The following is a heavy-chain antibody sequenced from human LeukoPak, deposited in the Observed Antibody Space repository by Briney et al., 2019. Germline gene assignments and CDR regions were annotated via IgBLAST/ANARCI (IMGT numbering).Heavy chain of an antibody. CDR1: GFTFSSYG. Sequence: GGTLRLSCAASGFTFSSYGMSWVRQAPGKGLEWVSAISGSGGSTYYADSVKGRFTISRDNSKNTLYLQMNSLRAEDTAVYYCAKSGLATTYHMDVWGKGTTVTISS. CDR2: ISGSGGST. CDR3: AKSGLATTYHMDV. J-gene: IGHJ6*03. V-gene: IGHV3-23*01. D-gene: IGHD1-1*01.